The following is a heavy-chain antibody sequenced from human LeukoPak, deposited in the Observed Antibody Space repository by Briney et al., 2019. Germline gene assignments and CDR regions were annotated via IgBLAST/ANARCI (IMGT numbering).Heavy chain of an antibody. V-gene: IGHV5-51*01. Sequence: GESLKISCKAIGYSFSTYWIGWVRQMPGKGLEWMGIVYPGYSDTRYSPSVQGQVPISAAKSISTAYVQWSSLKASDTAMYYCARLRSHPEGDYWGQGTVVSVSS. J-gene: IGHJ4*02. CDR2: VYPGYSDT. CDR1: GYSFSTYW. CDR3: ARLRSHPEGDY.